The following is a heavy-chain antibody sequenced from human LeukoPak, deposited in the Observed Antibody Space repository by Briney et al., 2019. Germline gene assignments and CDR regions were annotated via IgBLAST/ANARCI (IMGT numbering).Heavy chain of an antibody. CDR1: GGSISSGGYY. D-gene: IGHD4-17*01. Sequence: SQTLSLTCTVSGGSISSGGYYWSWIRQHPGKGLEWIGYIYYSGGTYYNPSLKSRVTISVDTSKNQFSLKLSSVTAADTAVYYCARDNRVTTRSRQVGYFDYWGQGTLVTVSS. CDR3: ARDNRVTTRSRQVGYFDY. V-gene: IGHV4-31*03. CDR2: IYYSGGT. J-gene: IGHJ4*02.